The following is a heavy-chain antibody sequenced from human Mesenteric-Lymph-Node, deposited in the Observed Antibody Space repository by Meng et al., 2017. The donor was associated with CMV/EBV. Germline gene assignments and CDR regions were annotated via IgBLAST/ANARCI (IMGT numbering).Heavy chain of an antibody. V-gene: IGHV3-21*01. CDR3: ASDPVRGGSYHQDY. Sequence: GESLKISCVASGFTINSYNMNWVRQAPGKGLEWVSSISDSSRYIYYADSVKGRFTVSRDNARNSLYLQMNSLRAEDTALYYCASDPVRGGSYHQDYWGQGTLVTVSS. CDR2: ISDSSRYI. D-gene: IGHD3-16*01. CDR1: GFTINSYN. J-gene: IGHJ4*02.